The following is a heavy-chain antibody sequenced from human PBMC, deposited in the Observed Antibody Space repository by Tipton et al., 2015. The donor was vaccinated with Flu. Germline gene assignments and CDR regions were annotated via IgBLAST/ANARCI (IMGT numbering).Heavy chain of an antibody. J-gene: IGHJ5*02. CDR3: ARRDYSTYVSDPKNRFDP. Sequence: TLSLTCSVSGDSIGSDYFWGWIRQAPGKGLEWIGNIHYSGSPHYNPSLKSRVTITVDTSKNQFSLRLTSMTAADTALYYCARRDYSTYVSDPKNRFDPWGQGTLVTVSS. CDR1: GDSIGSDYF. D-gene: IGHD4-11*01. V-gene: IGHV4-38-2*01. CDR2: IHYSGSP.